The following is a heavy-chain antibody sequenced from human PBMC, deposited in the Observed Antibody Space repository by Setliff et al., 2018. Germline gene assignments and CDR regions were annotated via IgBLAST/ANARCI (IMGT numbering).Heavy chain of an antibody. Sequence: SETLFLTCTVSDDSISSRHYYWSWIRQPPGKGLEFIGYVYYSGTAKYDPSLESRAIMSVDASKNQISLKLNSVTAADTAVYYCAKGGTYRYFDFWGQGALVTVSS. CDR3: AKGGTYRYFDF. D-gene: IGHD1-26*01. CDR2: VYYSGTA. J-gene: IGHJ4*02. V-gene: IGHV4-61*01. CDR1: DDSISSRHYY.